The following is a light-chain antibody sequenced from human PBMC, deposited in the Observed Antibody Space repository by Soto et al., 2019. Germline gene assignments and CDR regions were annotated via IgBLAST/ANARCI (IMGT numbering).Light chain of an antibody. Sequence: QSVLTQSPSASASLGASVKLTCTLSSGHSSYAIAWHQQQPEKGPRYLMKLNSDGSHSKGDGIPDRFSGSSSGAERYLTISSLQSEDEADYYCQTWGTGTVVFGGVTKVTVL. V-gene: IGLV4-69*01. CDR1: SGHSSYA. J-gene: IGLJ2*01. CDR2: LNSDGSH. CDR3: QTWGTGTVV.